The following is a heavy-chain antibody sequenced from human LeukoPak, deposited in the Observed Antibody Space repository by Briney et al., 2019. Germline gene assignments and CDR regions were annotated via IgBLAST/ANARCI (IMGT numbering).Heavy chain of an antibody. CDR2: IKQDGSEK. Sequence: GGSLRLSCAASGFTFSSYWMSWVRQAPGKGLEWVANIKQDGSEKYYVDSVKGRFTISRDNAKNSLYLQMNSLRAEDTAVYYCASLPAGIAVAGTGYFQHWGQGTLVTVSS. J-gene: IGHJ1*01. CDR3: ASLPAGIAVAGTGYFQH. D-gene: IGHD6-19*01. CDR1: GFTFSSYW. V-gene: IGHV3-7*01.